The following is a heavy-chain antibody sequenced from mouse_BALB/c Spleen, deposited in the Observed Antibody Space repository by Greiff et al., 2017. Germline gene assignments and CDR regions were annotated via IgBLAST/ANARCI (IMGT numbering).Heavy chain of an antibody. Sequence: EVQLQQSGTVLARPGASVKMSCKASGYTFTSYWMHWVKQRPGQGLEWIGAIYPGNSDTSYNQKFKGKAKLTAVTSTSTAYMELSSLTNEDSAVYYCTRRHYGNSYYYAMDYWGQGTSVTVSS. D-gene: IGHD2-1*01. J-gene: IGHJ4*01. V-gene: IGHV1-5*01. CDR1: GYTFTSYW. CDR3: TRRHYGNSYYYAMDY. CDR2: IYPGNSDT.